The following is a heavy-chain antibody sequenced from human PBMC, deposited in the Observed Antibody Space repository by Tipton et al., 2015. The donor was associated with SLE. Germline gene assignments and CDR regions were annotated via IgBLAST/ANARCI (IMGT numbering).Heavy chain of an antibody. V-gene: IGHV3-72*01. J-gene: IGHJ4*02. D-gene: IGHD3-9*01. CDR2: TRNKLNSYTT. CDR1: GFTFSDHY. CDR3: ARGGTGYDVLTGWHYYDY. Sequence: GSLRLSCAVSGFTFSDHYMAWVRQAPGKGLEWVGRTRNKLNSYTTEYAASVTGRFIISRDDSKNSLYLQVSSLTTEDTAVYFCARGGTGYDVLTGWHYYDYWGQGTLVTVSS.